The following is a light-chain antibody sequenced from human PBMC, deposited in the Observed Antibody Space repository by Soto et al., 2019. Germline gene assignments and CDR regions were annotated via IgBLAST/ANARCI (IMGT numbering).Light chain of an antibody. J-gene: IGKJ1*01. CDR1: QIVGIK. CDR2: DAS. V-gene: IGKV3-15*01. CDR3: HQYNDWPMWT. Sequence: EKVMTQSPATLSVSPGERDTLSCRASQIVGIKLGWYQQKPGQAPRLLIYDASTRAAGIPARFSGSGSGTEFTLTISSLQSEDFVVYYCHQYNDWPMWTFGQGTKVDIK.